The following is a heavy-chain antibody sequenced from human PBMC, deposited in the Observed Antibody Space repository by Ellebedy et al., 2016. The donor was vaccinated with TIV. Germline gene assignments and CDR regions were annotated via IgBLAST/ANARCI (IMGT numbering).Heavy chain of an antibody. D-gene: IGHD4-23*01. CDR3: ARDPVGVGPAFDV. V-gene: IGHV3-64*04. J-gene: IGHJ3*01. CDR2: ISHTGRYK. Sequence: PGGSLRLSCSASGFTFSTYAMHWVRQAPEKGLEYVSSISHTGRYKYYADSVKGRFTISRDNSKDTLFLQMNSLRAEDTAIYFCARDPVGVGPAFDVWGQGTMVTVSS. CDR1: GFTFSTYA.